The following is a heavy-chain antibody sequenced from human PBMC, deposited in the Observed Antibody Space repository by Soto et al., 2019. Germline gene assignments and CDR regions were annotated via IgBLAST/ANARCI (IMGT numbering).Heavy chain of an antibody. Sequence: PGGSLIISCGASGFSFESSSMHWLRHVTGKGLEWVSGISSNSYTIRYADSVQGRFTISRDNAKNSLYLQMNRLRPDDSALYYCAKSHVGMVIWPTWFFDLWGRGTLVTVSS. CDR1: GFSFESSS. CDR2: ISSNSYTI. D-gene: IGHD1-26*01. J-gene: IGHJ2*01. V-gene: IGHV3-9*01. CDR3: AKSHVGMVIWPTWFFDL.